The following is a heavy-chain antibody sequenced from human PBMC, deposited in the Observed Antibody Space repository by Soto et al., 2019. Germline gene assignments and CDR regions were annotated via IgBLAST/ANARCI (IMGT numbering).Heavy chain of an antibody. Sequence: QVQLVESGGDVVQPVGSLRLSCAVSGFTFSLYGMHWVRQAPGKGLEWVAFISYEGRNKYYADSVKGRFTISRDNSKNTLSLQMESLRPEDTAVYYCAKGRDSTLLRWQYFDNWGQGTQVTVSS. J-gene: IGHJ4*02. V-gene: IGHV3-30*18. D-gene: IGHD4-4*01. CDR2: ISYEGRNK. CDR1: GFTFSLYG. CDR3: AKGRDSTLLRWQYFDN.